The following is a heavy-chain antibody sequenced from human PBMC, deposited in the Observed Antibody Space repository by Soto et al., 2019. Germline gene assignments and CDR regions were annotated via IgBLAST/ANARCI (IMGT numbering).Heavy chain of an antibody. CDR2: IHYSGST. Sequence: SETLSLTCSVSGASISIGTDYWGWIRQPPGKGLEWIGNIHYSGSTYYNPSLKSRVNISVDTSKNQFSLKLSSVTAADTAVYYCARHPVYYYYGMDVWGQGTTVTVSS. CDR3: ARHPVYYYYGMDV. V-gene: IGHV4-39*01. CDR1: GASISIGTDY. J-gene: IGHJ6*02.